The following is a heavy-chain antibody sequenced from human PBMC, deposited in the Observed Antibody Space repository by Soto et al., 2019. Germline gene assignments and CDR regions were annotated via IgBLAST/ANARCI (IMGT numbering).Heavy chain of an antibody. CDR3: AREPPETPPDY. J-gene: IGHJ4*02. CDR2: ISAKNGNT. V-gene: IGHV1-18*01. Sequence: QVQLVQSGADVKKPGASVKVSCKASGYTFSDYGISWVRQAPGQGLEWMGWISAKNGNTNFAQKFRGRVTMTTDTSTITVYMEVRSLKPDDTAVYYCAREPPETPPDYWGQGTLVTVSS. CDR1: GYTFSDYG.